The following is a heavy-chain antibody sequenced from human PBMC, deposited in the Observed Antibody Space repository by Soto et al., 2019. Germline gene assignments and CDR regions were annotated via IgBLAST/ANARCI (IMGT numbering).Heavy chain of an antibody. CDR2: IYYSGST. Sequence: QVQLQESGPGLVKPSETLSLTCTVSGGSISSYYWSWIRQPPGKGLEWIGYIYYSGSTNYNPSLKGRLTISVDTTKNQFSLKLSSVTAADTAVYYCGRTTYYYGSGRYTDYWGQGTLVTVAS. J-gene: IGHJ4*02. V-gene: IGHV4-59*08. CDR3: GRTTYYYGSGRYTDY. CDR1: GGSISSYY. D-gene: IGHD3-10*01.